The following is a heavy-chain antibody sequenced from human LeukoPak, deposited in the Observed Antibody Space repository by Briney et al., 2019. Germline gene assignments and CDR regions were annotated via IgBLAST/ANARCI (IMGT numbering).Heavy chain of an antibody. J-gene: IGHJ4*02. CDR2: ISAYNGNT. CDR3: AREPPYYYDSSGYYSRLDY. Sequence: ASVKVSCKASGYTFTSYGISWVRQAPGQGLEWMGWISAYNGNTNYAQKLQGRVTMTTDTSTSTAYMELRSLRSDDTAVYYCAREPPYYYDSSGYYSRLDYWGQGTLVTVSS. V-gene: IGHV1-18*01. D-gene: IGHD3-22*01. CDR1: GYTFTSYG.